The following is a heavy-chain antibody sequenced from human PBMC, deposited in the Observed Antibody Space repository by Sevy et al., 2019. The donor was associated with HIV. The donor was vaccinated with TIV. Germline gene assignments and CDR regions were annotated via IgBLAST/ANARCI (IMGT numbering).Heavy chain of an antibody. CDR3: ASRKVGSGFSH. V-gene: IGHV1-69*13. D-gene: IGHD3-3*01. Sequence: ASVKVSCKTSGGTLRSHAVSWLRQAPGQGVEWMGRLNPVYGTPEYAQRFQGRLTITADESTATSYMELHSLRSDDTAVYFCASRKVGSGFSHSGQGTLVTVSS. CDR1: GGTLRSHA. CDR2: LNPVYGTP. J-gene: IGHJ4*02.